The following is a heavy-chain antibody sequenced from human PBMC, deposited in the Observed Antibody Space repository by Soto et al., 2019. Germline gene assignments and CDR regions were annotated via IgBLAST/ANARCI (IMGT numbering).Heavy chain of an antibody. Sequence: GGSLRLCCAASGFTFCNAWMSWVRQAPGKGLEWVGRIKSKTDGGTTDYAAPVKGRFTISRDDSKNTLYLQMNSLKTEDTAVYYCTTSSGWYGQYFQHWGQGTLVTVSS. J-gene: IGHJ1*01. CDR3: TTSSGWYGQYFQH. CDR2: IKSKTDGGTT. V-gene: IGHV3-15*01. D-gene: IGHD6-19*01. CDR1: GFTFCNAW.